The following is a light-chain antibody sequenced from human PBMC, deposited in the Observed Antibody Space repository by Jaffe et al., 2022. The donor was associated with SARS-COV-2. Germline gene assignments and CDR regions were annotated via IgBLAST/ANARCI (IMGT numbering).Light chain of an antibody. J-gene: IGLJ3*02. Sequence: QSVLTQPPSASGTPGQTVTISSSGSNSNIGRNTVNWYQHVPGTPPKLLIYNDNKRPSGVPDRFSGSKSGTSASLAISGLRSEDEADYYCATWDNDLTSWVFGGGTKLTVL. CDR2: NDN. CDR1: NSNIGRNT. CDR3: ATWDNDLTSWV. V-gene: IGLV1-44*01.